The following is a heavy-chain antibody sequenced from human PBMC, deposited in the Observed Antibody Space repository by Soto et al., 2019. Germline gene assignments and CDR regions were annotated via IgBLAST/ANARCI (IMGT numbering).Heavy chain of an antibody. D-gene: IGHD2-15*01. Sequence: SETLSLTCTVSGGSISSSSYYWGWIRQPPGKGLEWIGSIYYSGSTYYNPSLKSRVTISVDTSKNQFSLKLSSVTAADTAVYYCARTRRYCSGGSCLGWFDPWGQGTLVTVSS. J-gene: IGHJ5*02. CDR1: GGSISSSSYY. CDR3: ARTRRYCSGGSCLGWFDP. V-gene: IGHV4-39*01. CDR2: IYYSGST.